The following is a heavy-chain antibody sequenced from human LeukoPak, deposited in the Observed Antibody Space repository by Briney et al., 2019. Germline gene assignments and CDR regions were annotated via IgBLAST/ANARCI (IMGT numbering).Heavy chain of an antibody. D-gene: IGHD2-21*02. CDR1: GFTFSSSA. CDR3: ARRCGGDCYPLGSFDI. CDR2: ISGSGGST. Sequence: GGSLRLSCAASGFTFSSSAMSWVRQAPGKGLEWVSAISGSGGSTYYADSVKGRFTISRDNSKNTLYLQMNTLRAEDTAIYYCARRCGGDCYPLGSFDIWGQETMVTVSS. V-gene: IGHV3-23*01. J-gene: IGHJ3*02.